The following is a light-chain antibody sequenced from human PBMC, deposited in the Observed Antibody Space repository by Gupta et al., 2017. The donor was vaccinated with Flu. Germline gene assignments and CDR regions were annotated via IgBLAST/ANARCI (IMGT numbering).Light chain of an antibody. J-gene: IGKJ1*01. CDR3: QQYHNWPRT. CDR1: ESVSNN. Sequence: PATLSVSPGERATLSCRASESVSNNLAWFQQKHGQAPRLLIFGASFRGTGVPGRFSGSGSGTEFTLTINGLQSEDFAIYYCQQYHNWPRTFGQGTRVDIK. CDR2: GAS. V-gene: IGKV3-15*01.